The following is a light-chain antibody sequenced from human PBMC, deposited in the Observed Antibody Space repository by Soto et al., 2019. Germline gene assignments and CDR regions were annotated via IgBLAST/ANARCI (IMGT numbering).Light chain of an antibody. J-gene: IGLJ1*01. CDR3: CSYAGSYSKV. Sequence: QSALTQPRSVSGSPGQSVTISCTGTSSDVGGYNYVSWYQQHPGKAPKLMIYDVSKRPSGVPDRFSGSKSGNTASLTISGLQYEDEEDYYCCSYAGSYSKVFVTGTKVTVL. CDR1: SSDVGGYNY. CDR2: DVS. V-gene: IGLV2-11*01.